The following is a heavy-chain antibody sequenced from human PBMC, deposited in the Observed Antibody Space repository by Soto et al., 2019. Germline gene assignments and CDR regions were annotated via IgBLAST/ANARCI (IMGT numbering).Heavy chain of an antibody. D-gene: IGHD3-3*01. CDR3: AGGGVVGVDGSAACDM. CDR2: INPATGAA. J-gene: IGHJ3*02. CDR1: GYPVTAYY. Sequence: QLHLVQSGAVVKKPGASVTVSCSTSGYPVTAYYMHWVRQAPGRGLAWMGGINPATGAAKYTQTFQASVTMTTDTSTSTVFMELSCLTSEVTYFFYCAGGGVVGVDGSAACDMWGQGTLVTVSS. V-gene: IGHV1-2*02.